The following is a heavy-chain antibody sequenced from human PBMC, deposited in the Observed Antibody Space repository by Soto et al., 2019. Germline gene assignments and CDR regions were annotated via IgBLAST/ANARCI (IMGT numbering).Heavy chain of an antibody. CDR1: GGSFSGYH. V-gene: IGHV4-34*01. CDR3: ARVPNDYGDTFFDY. Sequence: SETLSLTCAVYGGSFSGYHWSWIRQPPGKGLEWIGEINHSGSTNYNPSLKSRVTISVDTSKNQFSLKLSSVTAADTAVYYCARVPNDYGDTFFDYWGQGTLVTVSS. J-gene: IGHJ4*02. CDR2: INHSGST. D-gene: IGHD4-17*01.